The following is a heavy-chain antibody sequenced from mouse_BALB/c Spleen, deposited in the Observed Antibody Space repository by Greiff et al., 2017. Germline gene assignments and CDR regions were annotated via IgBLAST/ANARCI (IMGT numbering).Heavy chain of an antibody. J-gene: IGHJ4*01. D-gene: IGHD2-3*01. V-gene: IGHV1S137*01. Sequence: LQESGAELVRPGVSVKISCKGSGYTFTDYAMHWVKQSHAKSLEWIGVISTYYGDASYNQKFKGKATMTVDKSSSTAYMELARLTSEDSAIYYCARGGIYDGYYGAMDYWGQGTSVTVSS. CDR2: ISTYYGDA. CDR1: GYTFTDYA. CDR3: ARGGIYDGYYGAMDY.